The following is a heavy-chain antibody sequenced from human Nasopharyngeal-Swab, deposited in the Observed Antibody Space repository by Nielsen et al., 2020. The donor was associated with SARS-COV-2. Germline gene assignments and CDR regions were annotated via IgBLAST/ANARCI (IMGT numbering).Heavy chain of an antibody. Sequence: SETLSLPCSVSGWSISSTGNYWTRTRPFPGQGLEWYGSICYTGTTNYNAPLKSRVTISIDTSRNQFSLRLSSVTAADTALYYSASEVQYECSAIEADYWGQGILVTVSS. J-gene: IGHJ4*02. V-gene: IGHV4-39*01. CDR3: ASEVQYECSAIEADY. CDR1: GWSISSTGNY. CDR2: ICYTGTT. D-gene: IGHD2-8*01.